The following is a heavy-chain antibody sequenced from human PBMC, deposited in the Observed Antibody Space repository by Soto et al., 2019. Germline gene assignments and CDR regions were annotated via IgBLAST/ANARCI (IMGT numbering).Heavy chain of an antibody. D-gene: IGHD6-13*01. J-gene: IGHJ6*03. CDR3: ARELGVYYYYYMDV. CDR1: GGSISSGGYY. V-gene: IGHV4-31*03. CDR2: IYYSGST. Sequence: SETLSLTCTVSGGSISSGGYYWSWIRQHPGKGLEWIGYIYYSGSTYYNPSLKSRVTISVDTSKNQFSLKLSSVTAADTAVYYCARELGVYYYYYMDVWGKGTTVTVSS.